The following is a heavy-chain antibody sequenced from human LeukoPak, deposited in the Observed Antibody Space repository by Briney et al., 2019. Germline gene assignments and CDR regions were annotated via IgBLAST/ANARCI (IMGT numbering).Heavy chain of an antibody. D-gene: IGHD2-15*01. CDR2: IYYSGST. Sequence: SETLSLTCTVSGGSISSGGYYWSWIRQHPGKGLEWIGYIYYSGSTYYNPSLKSRVTISVDTSKNQFSLKLSSVTAADTAVYYCARVKVAAINYYYYMDVWGKGTTVTVSS. V-gene: IGHV4-31*03. CDR1: GGSISSGGYY. J-gene: IGHJ6*03. CDR3: ARVKVAAINYYYYMDV.